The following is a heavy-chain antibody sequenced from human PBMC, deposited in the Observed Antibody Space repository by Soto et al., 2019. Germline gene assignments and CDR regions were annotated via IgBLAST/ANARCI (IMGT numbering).Heavy chain of an antibody. CDR3: ARLMGNSWLDS. Sequence: QVQLQQSGPGLVKPSQTLSLTCAISGDSVSTNSATWDWIRQSPSRGLEWLGRTYYRSKWENDYAVSGNVRITISPDTSHIHFSLQLNAAPPDDTAVYYCARLMGNSWLDSWGQGTLVTVSS. J-gene: IGHJ5*01. D-gene: IGHD2-8*01. CDR1: GDSVSTNSAT. V-gene: IGHV6-1*01. CDR2: TYYRSKWEN.